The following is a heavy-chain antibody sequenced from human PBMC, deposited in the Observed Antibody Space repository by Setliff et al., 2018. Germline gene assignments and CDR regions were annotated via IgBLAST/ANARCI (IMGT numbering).Heavy chain of an antibody. Sequence: GGSLRLSCAASGFTFSTYSMSWVRQAPGKGLEWVSAISGDSVYIYYADSVKGRFTISRDNSKNTLYLQMNSLRAEDTAVYYCARAITGKGDASDIWGQGTMVTVSS. J-gene: IGHJ3*02. V-gene: IGHV3-23*01. D-gene: IGHD1-20*01. CDR1: GFTFSTYS. CDR2: ISGDSVYI. CDR3: ARAITGKGDASDI.